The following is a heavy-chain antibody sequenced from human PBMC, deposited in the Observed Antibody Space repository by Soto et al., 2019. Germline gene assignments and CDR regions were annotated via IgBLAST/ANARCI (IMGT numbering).Heavy chain of an antibody. CDR3: AKDQGITIFGVVSEFDY. CDR1: GFTFSSYA. CDR2: ISGSGGST. V-gene: IGHV3-23*01. D-gene: IGHD3-3*01. Sequence: LRLSCAASGFTFSSYAMSWVRQAPGKGLEWVSAISGSGGSTYYADSVKGRFTISRDNSKNTLYLQMNSLRAEDTAVYYCAKDQGITIFGVVSEFDYWGQGTLVTVSS. J-gene: IGHJ4*02.